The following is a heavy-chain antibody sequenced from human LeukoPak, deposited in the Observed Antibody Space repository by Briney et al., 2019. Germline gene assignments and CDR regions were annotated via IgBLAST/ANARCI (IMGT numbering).Heavy chain of an antibody. D-gene: IGHD3-22*01. Sequence: SETLSLTCAVYGGSFSGYYWSWIRQPPGKGLEWIGEINHSGSTNYNPSLKSRVTISVDTSKNQFSLKLSSVTAADTAVYYCARSSRSTYYYDSSGYTTQYNWFDPWGQGTLATVSS. CDR2: INHSGST. V-gene: IGHV4-34*01. CDR3: ARSSRSTYYYDSSGYTTQYNWFDP. CDR1: GGSFSGYY. J-gene: IGHJ5*02.